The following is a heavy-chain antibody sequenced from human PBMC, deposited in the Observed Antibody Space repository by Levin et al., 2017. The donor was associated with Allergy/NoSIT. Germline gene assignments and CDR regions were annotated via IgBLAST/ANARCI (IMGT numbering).Heavy chain of an antibody. CDR3: ARGSYGAGTLGFDY. Sequence: TPSETLSLTCSVSDGSFKNFYWNWIRQPPGKGLQWIGYIYYTGTTDYSPSLRSRATISLDTSRGHFSLRLTSVTAADTAIYYCARGSYGAGTLGFDYWGQGALVTVSS. D-gene: IGHD3-10*01. CDR1: DGSFKNFY. J-gene: IGHJ4*02. V-gene: IGHV4-59*01. CDR2: IYYTGTT.